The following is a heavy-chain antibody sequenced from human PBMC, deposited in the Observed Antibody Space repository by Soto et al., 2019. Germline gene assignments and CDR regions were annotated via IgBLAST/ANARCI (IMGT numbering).Heavy chain of an antibody. Sequence: ESGPTLVNPTQTLTLTCTFSGFSLSTSGVGVGWIRQPPGKALEWLALIYWNDDKRYSPSLKSRLTITKDTSKNQVVLTMTNMDPVDTATYYCAHSSRGIAARPAWFDPWGQGTLVTVSS. CDR1: GFSLSTSGVG. CDR2: IYWNDDK. J-gene: IGHJ5*02. CDR3: AHSSRGIAARPAWFDP. D-gene: IGHD6-6*01. V-gene: IGHV2-5*01.